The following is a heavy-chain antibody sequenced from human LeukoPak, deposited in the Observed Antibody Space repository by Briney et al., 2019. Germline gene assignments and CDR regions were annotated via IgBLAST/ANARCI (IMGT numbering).Heavy chain of an antibody. Sequence: PGGSLRLSCAASGFTFSNAWMSWVRQAPGKGLEWVANIKQDGSEKYYVDSVKGRFTISRDNAKNSLYLQMNSLKAEDTAVYYCAKDYAYSRSPLLDFDYWGQGTLVTVSS. CDR3: AKDYAYSRSPLLDFDY. D-gene: IGHD3-16*01. V-gene: IGHV3-7*01. CDR2: IKQDGSEK. J-gene: IGHJ4*02. CDR1: GFTFSNAW.